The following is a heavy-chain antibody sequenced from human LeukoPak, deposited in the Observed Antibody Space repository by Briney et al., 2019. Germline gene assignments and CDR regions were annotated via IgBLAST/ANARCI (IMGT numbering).Heavy chain of an antibody. CDR2: MYYRGNT. D-gene: IGHD1-7*01. CDR1: GGSISTYY. Sequence: SETLSLTCTVSGGSISTYYWGWIRQPPGKGLEWVGHMYYRGNTFYNPSLKSRVTISVDTSKNQFSLKLRSVTAADTAVYFCARLYGNYQNYFDYWGQGTLVTVSS. V-gene: IGHV4-39*07. J-gene: IGHJ4*02. CDR3: ARLYGNYQNYFDY.